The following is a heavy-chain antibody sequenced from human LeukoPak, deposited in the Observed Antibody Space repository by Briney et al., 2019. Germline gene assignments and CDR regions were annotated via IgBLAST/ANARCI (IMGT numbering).Heavy chain of an antibody. Sequence: PSETLSLTCVVHGGSFSGYYWSWIRQAPGKGLEWIGEINHRGNANYNPSLKSRVTMSVDTSQNQVFLKLSSVTAADTAVYYCARPPYSSSWYYFDYWGQGTLVTVSS. V-gene: IGHV4-34*01. CDR1: GGSFSGYY. CDR3: ARPPYSSSWYYFDY. J-gene: IGHJ4*02. D-gene: IGHD6-13*01. CDR2: INHRGNA.